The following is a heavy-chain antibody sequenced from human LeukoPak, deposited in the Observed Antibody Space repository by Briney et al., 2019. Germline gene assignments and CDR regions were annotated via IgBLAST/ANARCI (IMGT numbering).Heavy chain of an antibody. J-gene: IGHJ4*02. Sequence: GGSLRLSCAASGFTFSSYEMNWVRQAPGKGLEWVSYISSSGSTIYYADSVKGRFTISRDNAKNSLYMQMNSLRAEDMAVYYCARDYRRSASGYWGQGTLVTVSS. D-gene: IGHD3-16*02. CDR3: ARDYRRSASGY. V-gene: IGHV3-48*03. CDR1: GFTFSSYE. CDR2: ISSSGSTI.